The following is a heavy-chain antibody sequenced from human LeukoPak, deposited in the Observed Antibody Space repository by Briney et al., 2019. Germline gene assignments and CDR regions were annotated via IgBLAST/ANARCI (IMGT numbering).Heavy chain of an antibody. J-gene: IGHJ4*02. D-gene: IGHD2-2*01. CDR2: IYYTGST. V-gene: IGHV4-59*01. CDR3: ARVYQSAEYYFDY. Sequence: PSETLSLTCTVSGGSIDSYYWSWIRQPPGKRLEWIGYIYYTGSTEYHPSLKSRVTISLDTSKNQFSLKLTSVTAADTAVYYCARVYQSAEYYFDYWGQGNLVSVSS. CDR1: GGSIDSYY.